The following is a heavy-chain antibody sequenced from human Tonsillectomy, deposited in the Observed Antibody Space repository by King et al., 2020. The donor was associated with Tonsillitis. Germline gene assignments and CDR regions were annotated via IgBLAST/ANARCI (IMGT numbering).Heavy chain of an antibody. V-gene: IGHV3-21*01. J-gene: IGHJ3*01. CDR2: MCSSSSKI. Sequence: VQVVESGGGLVKPGGSLRLSFATSGFTFRNYDMNWVRPAPGEGLGGGSSMCSSSSKIKYADSVKGRFTISRDNAKKSLHLQMNSLRAEDTAVYYCAKDKGADYYDRGKGAFDVWGQGTVVTVSS. D-gene: IGHD3-22*01. CDR1: GFTFRNYD. CDR3: AKDKGADYYDRGKGAFDV.